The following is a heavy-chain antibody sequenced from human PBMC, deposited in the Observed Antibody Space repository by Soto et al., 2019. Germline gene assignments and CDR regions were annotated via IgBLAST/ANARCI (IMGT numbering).Heavy chain of an antibody. CDR3: ARDKITGLFDY. D-gene: IGHD2-8*02. CDR2: INHSGST. Sequence: QVQLQQWGAGLLKPSETLSLTCAVYGGSFSGYSWTWIRQPPGTGLEWIGEINHSGSTNYNPSLKSRVTMSVDTSKNQFSLKLTSVTDADTAVYYCARDKITGLFDYWGQGTLVTVSS. CDR1: GGSFSGYS. V-gene: IGHV4-34*01. J-gene: IGHJ4*02.